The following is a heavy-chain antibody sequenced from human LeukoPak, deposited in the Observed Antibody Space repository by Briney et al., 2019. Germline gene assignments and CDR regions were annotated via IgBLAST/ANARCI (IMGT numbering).Heavy chain of an antibody. CDR2: ISYDGSNK. V-gene: IGHV3-30*04. J-gene: IGHJ4*02. Sequence: GSLGLSCAASGFTFSSYAMHWVRQAPGKGLEWVAVISYDGSNKYYADSVKGRFTISRDNSKNTLYLQMNSLRAEDMAVYYCARDLVQYYYDSSGYDYWGQGTLVTVSS. CDR3: ARDLVQYYYDSSGYDY. CDR1: GFTFSSYA. D-gene: IGHD3-22*01.